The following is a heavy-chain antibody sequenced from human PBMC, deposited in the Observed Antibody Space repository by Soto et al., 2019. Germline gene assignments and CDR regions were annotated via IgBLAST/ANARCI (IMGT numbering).Heavy chain of an antibody. Sequence: EVQLLESGGGWAQPGGSLRLSCAASGFTFSSYAMSWVRQAPGKGLEWVSSINVDDSTYYANSVKGRFTISRDNSKNTVNLQMNSLRADDTAVYYCAKNYYLDNWAQGTLVTVSS. CDR1: GFTFSSYA. CDR3: AKNYYLDN. J-gene: IGHJ4*02. V-gene: IGHV3-23*01. CDR2: INVDDST.